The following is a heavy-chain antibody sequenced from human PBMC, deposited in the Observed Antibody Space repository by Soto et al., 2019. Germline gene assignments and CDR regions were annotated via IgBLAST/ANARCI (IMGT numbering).Heavy chain of an antibody. Sequence: GSLRLSCAASGFIFSNTWMSWVRQAPGKGLEWVGHIKSVPNGGTTDYAATVKGRFTISRDDSKDQVYLQMNSLKTEDTAVYYCTTDRPDYWGQGTLVTVSS. CDR3: TTDRPDY. J-gene: IGHJ4*02. CDR2: IKSVPNGGTT. CDR1: GFIFSNTW. V-gene: IGHV3-15*01.